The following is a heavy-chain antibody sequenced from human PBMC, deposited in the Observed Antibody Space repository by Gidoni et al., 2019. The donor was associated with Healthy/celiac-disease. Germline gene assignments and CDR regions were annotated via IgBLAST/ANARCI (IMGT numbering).Heavy chain of an antibody. D-gene: IGHD5-12*01. V-gene: IGHV5-51*01. J-gene: IGHJ4*02. Sequence: EVQPVQSGAEVKKPGESLQISCKGSGYSFTSYWIGWVRQMAGKGLEWLGIIYPVYSDTRYSSSFQGQFTISADKSTSTAYLQWSSLKASDTAMYYCARRSSGYDYSDYWGQGTLVTVSS. CDR2: IYPVYSDT. CDR3: ARRSSGYDYSDY. CDR1: GYSFTSYW.